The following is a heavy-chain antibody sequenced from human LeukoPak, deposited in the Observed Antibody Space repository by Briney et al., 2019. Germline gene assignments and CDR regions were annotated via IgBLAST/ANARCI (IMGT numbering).Heavy chain of an antibody. J-gene: IGHJ4*02. D-gene: IGHD1-1*01. CDR2: ISGDSTYI. CDR1: GFTFASYS. CDR3: ARVSGRLERQSDLDY. Sequence: GGSLRLSCAASGFTFASYSMNWVRQAPGKGLEWVSSISGDSTYIYNADSVKGRFTISRDNAQASLYLQMISLRADDTAVHYCARVSGRLERQSDLDYWGQGTLVIVHS. V-gene: IGHV3-21*01.